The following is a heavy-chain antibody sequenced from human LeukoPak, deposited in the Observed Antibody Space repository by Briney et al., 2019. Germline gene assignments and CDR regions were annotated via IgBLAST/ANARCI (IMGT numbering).Heavy chain of an antibody. Sequence: GASVKVSCKASGCTFSSYAISWVRQAPGQGLEWMGWINTNTGNPTYAQGFTGRFVFSLDTSVSTAYLQISSLKAEDTAVYYCARATYYYDSSGYSPLDAFDIWGQGTMVTVSS. V-gene: IGHV7-4-1*02. CDR3: ARATYYYDSSGYSPLDAFDI. CDR2: INTNTGNP. D-gene: IGHD3-22*01. J-gene: IGHJ3*02. CDR1: GCTFSSYA.